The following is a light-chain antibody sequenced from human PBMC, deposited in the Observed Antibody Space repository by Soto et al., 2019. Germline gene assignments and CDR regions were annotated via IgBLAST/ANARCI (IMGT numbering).Light chain of an antibody. Sequence: DIQMTQSPSTLSASVGDRVTITCRASQSISSWLAWYQQKPGKAPKLLIYMASSLQTGVPSRFSGSGSGTEFTLTISSLKTDDFATYYCQQYNSHSGTFGQGTKVEIK. CDR3: QQYNSHSGT. CDR1: QSISSW. J-gene: IGKJ1*01. CDR2: MAS. V-gene: IGKV1-5*03.